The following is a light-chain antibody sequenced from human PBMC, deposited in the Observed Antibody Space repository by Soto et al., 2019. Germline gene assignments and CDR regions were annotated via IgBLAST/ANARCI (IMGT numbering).Light chain of an antibody. V-gene: IGLV2-14*01. CDR3: SSYTSSGTLV. CDR2: DVS. CDR1: SSDVGGYNY. J-gene: IGLJ2*01. Sequence: QSVLTQPASVSGSPGQSITLSCTGTSSDVGGYNYVSWYQQHPGKAPKLMIYDVSNRPSGVSNRFSGSKSGNTASLTISGLQSEDEGDYYCSSYTSSGTLVFGGGTKVTVL.